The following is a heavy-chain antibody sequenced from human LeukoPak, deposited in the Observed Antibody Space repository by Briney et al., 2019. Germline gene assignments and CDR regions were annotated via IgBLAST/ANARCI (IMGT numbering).Heavy chain of an antibody. J-gene: IGHJ4*02. Sequence: GGSLRLSCAASGLTFSNYAMSWVRQVPGKGLEWVSAISVSGGSTNYADSVKGRFTISRDNSKSTLYLQMDSLTAEDTAVYYCARIQLWRYFDYWGQGTLVTVSS. CDR1: GLTFSNYA. CDR3: ARIQLWRYFDY. V-gene: IGHV3-23*01. D-gene: IGHD5-18*01. CDR2: ISVSGGST.